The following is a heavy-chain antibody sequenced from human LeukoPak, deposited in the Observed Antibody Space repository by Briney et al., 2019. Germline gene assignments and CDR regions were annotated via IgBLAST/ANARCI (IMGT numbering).Heavy chain of an antibody. CDR1: GGSISSHC. J-gene: IGHJ3*02. CDR3: ARHAPAPYCSGGSCRAEKPDAFDI. Sequence: SETLSLTCAMSGGSISSHCGSFIRQPPGKGLEWIGSIYYSGSTYYNPSLKSRVTISVDTSKNQFSLKLSSVTAADTAVYYCARHAPAPYCSGGSCRAEKPDAFDIWGQGTMVTVSS. CDR2: IYYSGST. D-gene: IGHD2-15*01. V-gene: IGHV4-39*01.